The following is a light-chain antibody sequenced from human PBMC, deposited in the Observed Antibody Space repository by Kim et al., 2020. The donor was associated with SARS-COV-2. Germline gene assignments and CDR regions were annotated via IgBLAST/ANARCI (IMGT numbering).Light chain of an antibody. CDR3: QVWDTDTDDYV. J-gene: IGLJ1*01. CDR1: KIGGHS. Sequence: PGRTARITWGGNKIGGHSVHWYQQKPGQAPVLVIYYDSDRPSGIPERFSGSKAATTATLTISRVEAGDEADYYCQVWDTDTDDYVFGTGTKVTVL. V-gene: IGLV3-21*01. CDR2: YDS.